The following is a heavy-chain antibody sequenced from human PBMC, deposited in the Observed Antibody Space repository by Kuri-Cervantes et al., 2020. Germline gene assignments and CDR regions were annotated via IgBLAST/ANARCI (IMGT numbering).Heavy chain of an antibody. CDR3: ARPIGSGCAFHY. Sequence: ASVKVSCKSSGYTFTSYDINWVRQATGQGLEWMGWMNPNSGKKGYAQKFQGRVTMNMNNSISTADMELSSLRSEDTDVYYCARPIGSGCAFHYWGQGTLVTRLL. CDR2: MNPNSGKK. V-gene: IGHV1-8*02. CDR1: GYTFTSYD. J-gene: IGHJ4*02. D-gene: IGHD3-10*01.